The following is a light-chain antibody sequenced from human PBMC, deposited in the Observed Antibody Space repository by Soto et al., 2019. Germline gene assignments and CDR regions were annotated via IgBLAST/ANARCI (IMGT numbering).Light chain of an antibody. CDR1: TSDVGGYEY. J-gene: IGLJ1*01. V-gene: IGLV2-11*01. CDR3: QSYDRSLSGYV. CDR2: ANG. Sequence: QSALTQPRSVSGSPGQSVTISCTGTTSDVGGYEYVSWYQQLPGTAPKLLIYANGNRPSGVPDRFSGSKSGTSASLAITGLQAEDEADYYCQSYDRSLSGYVLGTGTKLTVL.